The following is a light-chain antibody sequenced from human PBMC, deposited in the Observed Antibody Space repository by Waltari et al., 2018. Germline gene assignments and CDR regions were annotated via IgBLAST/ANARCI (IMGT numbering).Light chain of an antibody. CDR2: EGS. CDR3: SSYAGSNNPFV. V-gene: IGLV2-8*01. Sequence: QSALTQPPSASGSPGQSVTISCTGTSSDVGGYNYVSWYQQHPGKAPKLMIYEGSKRPAGVPDRLSGSKSGNTASMTVSGVQAEDEADYYCSSYAGSNNPFVFGTGTKDTVL. J-gene: IGLJ1*01. CDR1: SSDVGGYNY.